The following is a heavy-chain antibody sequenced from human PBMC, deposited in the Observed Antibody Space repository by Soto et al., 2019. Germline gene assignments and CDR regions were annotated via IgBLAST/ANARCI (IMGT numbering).Heavy chain of an antibody. Sequence: GGSLRLSCAASGFTFSSYAMHWARQAPGKGLEWVAVISYDGSNKYYADSVKGRFTISRDNSKNTLYLQMNSLRAEDTAVYYCARGFSDYGFDYWGQGTLVTVSS. V-gene: IGHV3-30-3*01. CDR2: ISYDGSNK. CDR1: GFTFSSYA. CDR3: ARGFSDYGFDY. D-gene: IGHD4-17*01. J-gene: IGHJ4*02.